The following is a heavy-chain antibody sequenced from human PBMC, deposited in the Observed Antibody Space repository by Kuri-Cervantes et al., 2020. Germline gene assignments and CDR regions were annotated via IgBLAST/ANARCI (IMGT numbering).Heavy chain of an antibody. J-gene: IGHJ4*02. Sequence: GGSLRLSCVTSGFIFSGSAIHWVRQASGKGLEWVGRIRSKANKYATTYAASMQGRFTISRDESKNTLYLQMNSLKTEDTAVYYCTTDKWLVGWYFDYWGQGTLVTVSS. CDR3: TTDKWLVGWYFDY. V-gene: IGHV3-73*01. CDR2: IRSKANKYAT. D-gene: IGHD6-19*01. CDR1: GFIFSGSA.